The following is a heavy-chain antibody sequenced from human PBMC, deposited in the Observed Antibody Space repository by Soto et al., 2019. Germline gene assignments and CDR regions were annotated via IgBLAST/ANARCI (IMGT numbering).Heavy chain of an antibody. J-gene: IGHJ4*02. V-gene: IGHV5-10-1*04. CDR1: GYSFAGYW. Sequence: GESLKISSKGSGYSFAGYWITWVRQKPGKGLEWMGRIHPTDSQTSYSPSFRGGVTISVTKSITTVFLQWSSLRASDTAMYYCARQIYDSDTGPNFQYYFDSWGQGTPVTVSS. CDR3: ARQIYDSDTGPNFQYYFDS. D-gene: IGHD3-22*01. CDR2: IHPTDSQT.